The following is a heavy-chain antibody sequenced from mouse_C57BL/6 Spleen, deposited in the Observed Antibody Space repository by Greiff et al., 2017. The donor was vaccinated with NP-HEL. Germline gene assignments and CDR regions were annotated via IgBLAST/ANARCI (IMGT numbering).Heavy chain of an antibody. CDR3: ARRDDYDGASLAI. CDR1: GYTFTNYW. Sequence: QVQLQQSGAELVRPGTSVKMSCKASGYTFTNYWIGWAKQRPGHGLEWIGDIYPGGGYTNYNEKFKGKATLTADKSSSTAYMQFSSLTSEDSAIYYGARRDDYDGASLAIWGQGTTLTVSS. CDR2: IYPGGGYT. D-gene: IGHD2-4*01. J-gene: IGHJ2*01. V-gene: IGHV1-63*01.